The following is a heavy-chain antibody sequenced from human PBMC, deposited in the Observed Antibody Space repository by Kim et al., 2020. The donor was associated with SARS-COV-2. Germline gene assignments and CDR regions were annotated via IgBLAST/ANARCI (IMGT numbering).Heavy chain of an antibody. Sequence: GGSLRLSCAASGFTFSSYEMNWVRQAPGKGLEWVSYISSSGSTIYYADSVKGRFTISRDNAKNSLYLQMNSLRAEDTAVYYCASLPTGYVFYGMDVWGQGTTVTVSS. J-gene: IGHJ6*02. V-gene: IGHV3-48*03. CDR3: ASLPTGYVFYGMDV. CDR1: GFTFSSYE. D-gene: IGHD3-16*01. CDR2: ISSSGSTI.